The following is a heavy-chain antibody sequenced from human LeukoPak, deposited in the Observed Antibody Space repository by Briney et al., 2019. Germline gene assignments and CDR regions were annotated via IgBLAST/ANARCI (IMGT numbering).Heavy chain of an antibody. CDR3: ARDGRYCSGGSCYSLRDY. CDR2: ISAYNGKT. CDR1: GYTFTSYG. D-gene: IGHD2-15*01. V-gene: IGHV1-18*01. Sequence: ASVKPSCKASGYTFTSYGISWVRQAPGQGLEWRGWISAYNGKTNYVQKLQGRVTMTTDTSTSTAYMELRSLRSDDTAVYYCARDGRYCSGGSCYSLRDYWGQGTLVTVSS. J-gene: IGHJ4*02.